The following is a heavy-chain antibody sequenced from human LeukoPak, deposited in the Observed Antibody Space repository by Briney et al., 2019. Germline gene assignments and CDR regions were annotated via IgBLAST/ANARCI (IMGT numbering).Heavy chain of an antibody. CDR2: IYSGGST. Sequence: GGSLRLSCAASGFTVSSNYMSWVRQAPGKGLEWVSVIYSGGSTYYADSVKGRFTISRDNSKNTLYLQMNSLRAEDTAVYYCARDSSGYDLYYGMDVWGQGTTVTVSS. V-gene: IGHV3-66*01. CDR1: GFTVSSNY. CDR3: ARDSSGYDLYYGMDV. J-gene: IGHJ6*02. D-gene: IGHD5-12*01.